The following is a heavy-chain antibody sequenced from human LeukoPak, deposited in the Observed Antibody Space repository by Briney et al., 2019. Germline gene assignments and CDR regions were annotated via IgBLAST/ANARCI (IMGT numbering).Heavy chain of an antibody. J-gene: IGHJ4*02. CDR2: ISAYNGNT. CDR1: GYTFTSYG. Sequence: APVKVSCKASGYTFTSYGISWVRQAPGQGLEWMGWISAYNGNTNYAQKLQGRVTMTTDTSTSTAYMELRSLRSDDTAVYYCATSLPNYYGSGSYYPPPYFDYWGQGTLVTVSS. CDR3: ATSLPNYYGSGSYYPPPYFDY. D-gene: IGHD3-10*01. V-gene: IGHV1-18*01.